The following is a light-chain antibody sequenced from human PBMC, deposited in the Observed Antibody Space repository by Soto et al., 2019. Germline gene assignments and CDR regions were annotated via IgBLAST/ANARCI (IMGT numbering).Light chain of an antibody. CDR2: VAS. J-gene: IGKJ1*01. Sequence: EIVMTQFPATLSESPGERVTLYCRASQSNSTNITWYHPKPSEAPRLLIFVASARAVDIPGRFSGSVSGTELALTICRRQPGNFAVYFCHSYDKWPSGTFGQGTKVDVK. CDR1: QSNSTN. CDR3: HSYDKWPSGT. V-gene: IGKV3D-15*01.